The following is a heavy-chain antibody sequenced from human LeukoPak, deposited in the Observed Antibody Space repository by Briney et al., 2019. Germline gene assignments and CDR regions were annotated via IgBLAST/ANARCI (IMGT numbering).Heavy chain of an antibody. CDR2: ISGSGVDT. J-gene: IGHJ3*02. Sequence: PGGSLRLSCATSKFKFNNYGLTWVRQAPGKGLEWVSSISGSGVDTQYADSVKGRFTISRDNSKNTLFLQMNSLRAEDSAIYYCAKDPNGDYIGTFDIWGQGTMVTVSS. CDR1: KFKFNNYG. V-gene: IGHV3-23*01. CDR3: AKDPNGDYIGTFDI. D-gene: IGHD4-17*01.